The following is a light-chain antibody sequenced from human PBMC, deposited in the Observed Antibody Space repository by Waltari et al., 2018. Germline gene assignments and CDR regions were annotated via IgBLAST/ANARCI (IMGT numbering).Light chain of an antibody. J-gene: IGKJ4*01. CDR3: QQFDRLSLT. V-gene: IGKV1-33*01. Sequence: IQMIPSPSSLSASVGDTVTITCQASQDMRNLLNWYQQKPGKAPKLLIYRTSTLETGVPSRFSGSVSGRDFTLTISNLQPGDFATYYCQQFDRLSLTFGGGTKVEI. CDR1: QDMRNL. CDR2: RTS.